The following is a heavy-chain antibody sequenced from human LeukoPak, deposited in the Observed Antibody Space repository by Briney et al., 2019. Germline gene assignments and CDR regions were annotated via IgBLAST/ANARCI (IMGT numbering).Heavy chain of an antibody. CDR3: ANGEIGYGFDY. J-gene: IGHJ4*02. Sequence: VKGRFTISRDNAKNSLYLQMNSLRAEDTAVYYCANGEIGYGFDYWGQGTLVTVSS. V-gene: IGHV3-11*03. D-gene: IGHD5-18*01.